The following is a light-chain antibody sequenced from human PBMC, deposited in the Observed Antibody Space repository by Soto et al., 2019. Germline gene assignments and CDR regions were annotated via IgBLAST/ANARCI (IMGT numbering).Light chain of an antibody. CDR2: ATS. Sequence: DIHLTQSPSTLSASVGDRVTITCRASQSISILLAWYPQKPGKAPNLLIYATSTLETGVSSRFSGSGSGTEFTLTISSLQPDDSGTYSCEHYNDFSWTFGQGTKVVIK. CDR1: QSISIL. V-gene: IGKV1-5*03. J-gene: IGKJ1*01. CDR3: EHYNDFSWT.